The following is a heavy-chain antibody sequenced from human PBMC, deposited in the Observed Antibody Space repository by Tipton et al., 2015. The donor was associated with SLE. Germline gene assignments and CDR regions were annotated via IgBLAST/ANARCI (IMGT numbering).Heavy chain of an antibody. CDR2: VFRGGST. CDR1: GDSLSVQY. V-gene: IGHV4-34*12. Sequence: TLSLTCSVYGDSLSVQYWSWIRQHPGKGLEWIGEVFRGGSTNYSPSLESRVTITVDMSKNQFSLNLTSVTAADTALYYCARDGVRKGWWFFDLWGRGTLVTVSS. CDR3: ARDGVRKGWWFFDL. D-gene: IGHD3-16*01. J-gene: IGHJ2*01.